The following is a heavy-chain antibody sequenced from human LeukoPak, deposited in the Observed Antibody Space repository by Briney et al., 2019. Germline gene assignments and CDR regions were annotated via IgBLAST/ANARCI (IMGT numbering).Heavy chain of an antibody. D-gene: IGHD5-18*01. J-gene: IGHJ5*02. CDR1: GGSISSYY. Sequence: SETLSLTCTVSGGSISSYYWSWIRQPPGKGLEWIGYIYYSGSTNYNPSLKSRVTISVDTSKNQFSPKLSSVTAADTAVYYCVRWVGYSYDNWFDPWGQGTLVTVSS. V-gene: IGHV4-59*01. CDR2: IYYSGST. CDR3: VRWVGYSYDNWFDP.